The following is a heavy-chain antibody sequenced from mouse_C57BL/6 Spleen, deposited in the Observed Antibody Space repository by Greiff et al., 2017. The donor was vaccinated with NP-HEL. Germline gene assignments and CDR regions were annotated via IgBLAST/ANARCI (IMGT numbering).Heavy chain of an antibody. Sequence: EVQLQQSGAELVRPGASVKLSCTASGFNIKDDYMHWVKQRPEQGLEWIGWIDPENGDTEYASKFQGKATITADTSSNTAYLQLSSLTSEDTAVYYFTTPLGRRYFDVWGTGTTVTVSS. V-gene: IGHV14-4*01. D-gene: IGHD1-1*01. J-gene: IGHJ1*03. CDR1: GFNIKDDY. CDR3: TTPLGRRYFDV. CDR2: IDPENGDT.